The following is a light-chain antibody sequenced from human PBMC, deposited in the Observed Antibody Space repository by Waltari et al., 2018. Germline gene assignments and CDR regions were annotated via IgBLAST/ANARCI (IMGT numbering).Light chain of an antibody. Sequence: ETVLTQSPATLSLSPGERATPSCRASQSISTPLPWYQQKPGQAPRLLIYDSSNRATGVPDRFSGSGSGTDFTLTISSLEPEDFAVYYCQRRTNWYAFGQGTKLEIK. J-gene: IGKJ2*01. V-gene: IGKV3-11*01. CDR3: QRRTNWYA. CDR2: DSS. CDR1: QSISTP.